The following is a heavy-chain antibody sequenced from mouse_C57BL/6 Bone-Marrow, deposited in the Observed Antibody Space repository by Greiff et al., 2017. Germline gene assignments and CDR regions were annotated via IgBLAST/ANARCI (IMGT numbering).Heavy chain of an antibody. Sequence: VQVVESGAELVRPGASVKLSCKASGYTFTDYYINWVKQRPGQGLEWIARIYPGSGNTYYNEKFKGKATLTAEKSSSTAYMQLSSLTSEDSAVYFCARGYGSSYEFAYWGQGTLVTVSA. CDR3: ARGYGSSYEFAY. CDR2: IYPGSGNT. D-gene: IGHD1-1*01. CDR1: GYTFTDYY. J-gene: IGHJ3*01. V-gene: IGHV1-76*01.